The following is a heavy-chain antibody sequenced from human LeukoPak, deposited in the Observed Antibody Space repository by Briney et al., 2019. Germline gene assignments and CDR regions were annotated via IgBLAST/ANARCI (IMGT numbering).Heavy chain of an antibody. J-gene: IGHJ4*02. CDR3: TKRPVVVITTPYFDY. D-gene: IGHD3-22*01. CDR1: GFTFSSYA. Sequence: GGSLRLSCAASGFTFSSYAMSWVRPAPGEGLEWVSTISGSGTSTYYADSVKGRFTISRDNSKNTLYLQMNSLRAEDMAVYYCTKRPVVVITTPYFDYWGQGTLVTVSS. V-gene: IGHV3-23*01. CDR2: ISGSGTST.